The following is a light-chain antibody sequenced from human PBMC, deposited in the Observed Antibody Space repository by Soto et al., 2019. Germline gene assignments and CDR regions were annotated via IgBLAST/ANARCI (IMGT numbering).Light chain of an antibody. J-gene: IGKJ4*01. Sequence: EIVLTQSPATLSLSPGERATLSCRASQSVSSYLAWYQQKPGQAPRLLNYDASNRATGIPARFSGSGSGTDFTLTISSLEPEDFAVYYCQQRSNWPPEVTFGGGTKVEIK. V-gene: IGKV3-11*01. CDR2: DAS. CDR1: QSVSSY. CDR3: QQRSNWPPEVT.